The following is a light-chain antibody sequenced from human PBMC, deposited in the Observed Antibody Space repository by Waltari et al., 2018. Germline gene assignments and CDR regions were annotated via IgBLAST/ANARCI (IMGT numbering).Light chain of an antibody. Sequence: QSALTQPRSVSGSPGQSVTISCTGTSSDVGGYNYVSWFQQYPGKAPKLWIYGVTRLPPGVPDRFSGSKSDNTASLTISGVQADDEADYYCCSYVGRYVFGTGTKVTIL. J-gene: IGLJ1*01. CDR3: CSYVGRYV. CDR1: SSDVGGYNY. CDR2: GVT. V-gene: IGLV2-11*01.